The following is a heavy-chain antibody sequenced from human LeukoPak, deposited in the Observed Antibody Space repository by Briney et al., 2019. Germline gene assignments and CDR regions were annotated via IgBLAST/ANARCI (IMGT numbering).Heavy chain of an antibody. CDR2: INAGNGNT. CDR1: GYTFTSYA. Sequence: ASVKVSCKASGYTFTSYAMHWVRQAPGQRLEWMGWINAGNGNTKYSQKSQGRVTITRDTSASTAYMELSSLRSEDTAVYYCARGNWNYVEYGMDVWGQGTTVTVSS. D-gene: IGHD1-7*01. CDR3: ARGNWNYVEYGMDV. V-gene: IGHV1-3*01. J-gene: IGHJ6*02.